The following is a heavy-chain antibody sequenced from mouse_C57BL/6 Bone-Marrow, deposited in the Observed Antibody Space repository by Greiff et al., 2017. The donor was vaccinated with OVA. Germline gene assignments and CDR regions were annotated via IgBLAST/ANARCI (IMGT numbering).Heavy chain of an antibody. D-gene: IGHD1-1*01. CDR2: IDPANDNT. CDR1: GFNIKNTY. Sequence: EVQLQQSVAELVRPGASVKLSCTASGFNIKNTYMHWVKQRPEQGLEWIGRIDPANDNTKYAQKFQGKATMTADTSSNTAYLQLSSLSSEDTAVYCCARGNFGSSFYAMDYWGQGTTVTVSS. CDR3: ARGNFGSSFYAMDY. V-gene: IGHV14-3*01. J-gene: IGHJ4*01.